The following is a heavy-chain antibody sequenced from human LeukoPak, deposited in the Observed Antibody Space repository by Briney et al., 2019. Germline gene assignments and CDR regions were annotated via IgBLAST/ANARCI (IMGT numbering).Heavy chain of an antibody. V-gene: IGHV4-39*01. J-gene: IGHJ6*03. CDR3: ARHHPQYSGYDLIPRPYYYMDV. CDR2: IQVIGST. CDR1: GGSISSSSYY. D-gene: IGHD5-12*01. Sequence: SETLSLTCTVSGGSISSSSYYWGWIRQPPGKGLEWIGSIQVIGSTYYNPSLKSRVTISVDTSKNQFSLKLSSVTAADTAVYYCARHHPQYSGYDLIPRPYYYMDVWGRGTGDTLSS.